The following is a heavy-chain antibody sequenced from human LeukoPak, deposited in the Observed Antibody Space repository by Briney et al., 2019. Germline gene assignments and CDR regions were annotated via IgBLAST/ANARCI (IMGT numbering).Heavy chain of an antibody. Sequence: GGSLRLSCAVSGFTFNYYGMNWVRQAPGKGLEWVSSISSDGTYIYYADSVKGRFTISRDTAKKSLYLHMNSLRVEGTAVYYCARAPRGYDFWSGYYPDYWGQGTLVTVSS. D-gene: IGHD3-3*01. CDR1: GFTFNYYG. J-gene: IGHJ4*02. CDR3: ARAPRGYDFWSGYYPDY. CDR2: ISSDGTYI. V-gene: IGHV3-21*01.